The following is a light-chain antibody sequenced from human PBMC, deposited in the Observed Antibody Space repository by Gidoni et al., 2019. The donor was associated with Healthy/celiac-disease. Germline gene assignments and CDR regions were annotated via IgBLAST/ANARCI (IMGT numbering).Light chain of an antibody. V-gene: IGKV3-11*01. Sequence: EIVLTQSPATLSLSHGERATLSCRASPSVSSYLAWYQQKPGQAPRLLIYDASNRATGIPARFSGSGSGTDFTLTSSSLEPEDFAVYYCQQRSNWPPYSFGQGTKLEIK. CDR3: QQRSNWPPYS. J-gene: IGKJ2*03. CDR2: DAS. CDR1: PSVSSY.